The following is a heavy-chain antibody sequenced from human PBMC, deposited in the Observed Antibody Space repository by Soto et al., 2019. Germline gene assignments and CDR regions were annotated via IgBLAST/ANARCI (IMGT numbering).Heavy chain of an antibody. J-gene: IGHJ6*02. D-gene: IGHD2-2*01. CDR3: AREGWGYCSSTSCSDRYYDYGMDV. Sequence: QVQLVQSGAEVKKPGASVKVSCKASGYTFTSYGISWVRQAPGQGLEWMGWISAYNGNTNYAQKLQGRVTMTTDTSTSTAXXEXRXXTADDTAVYYCAREGWGYCSSTSCSDRYYDYGMDVWGQGTTVTVSS. V-gene: IGHV1-18*01. CDR2: ISAYNGNT. CDR1: GYTFTSYG.